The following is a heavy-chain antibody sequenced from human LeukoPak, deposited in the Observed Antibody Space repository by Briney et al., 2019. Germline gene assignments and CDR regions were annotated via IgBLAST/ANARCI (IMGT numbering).Heavy chain of an antibody. CDR3: AKYTFGSDYFDS. Sequence: SETLSLTCTVSGGSINGYYWSWIRQPAGKGLEWIRRIYSSGSTKYNPSLKSRVIMSVDTSKNQFSLQLNSVTAADTALYYCAKYTFGSDYFDSWGQGTLVIVSS. V-gene: IGHV4-4*07. D-gene: IGHD3-10*01. CDR1: GGSINGYY. J-gene: IGHJ4*02. CDR2: IYSSGST.